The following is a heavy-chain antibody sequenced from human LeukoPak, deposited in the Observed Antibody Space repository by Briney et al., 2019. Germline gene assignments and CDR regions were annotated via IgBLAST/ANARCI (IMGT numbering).Heavy chain of an antibody. V-gene: IGHV4-59*12. Sequence: SETLSLTCTVSGASISSYYWSWIRQPPGKGLEWIGYIYYSGSTNYNPSLKSRVTISVDTSKNQFSLKLSSVTAADTAVYYCARDSTFYGMDVWGQGTTVTVSS. CDR2: IYYSGST. D-gene: IGHD2/OR15-2a*01. J-gene: IGHJ6*02. CDR3: ARDSTFYGMDV. CDR1: GASISSYY.